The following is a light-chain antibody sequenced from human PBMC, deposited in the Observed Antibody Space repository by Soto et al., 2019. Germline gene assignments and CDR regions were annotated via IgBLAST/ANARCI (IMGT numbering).Light chain of an antibody. J-gene: IGLJ1*01. V-gene: IGLV2-11*01. CDR1: SSDVGGYNY. Sequence: QSALTQPRSVSGSPGQSVTISCTGTSSDVGGYNYVSWYQQHPGKAPKLMIYDVSKRPSGVPDRFSGSKSGNTASLTISGLQAEDEADYYCSSFVGGNTYVFGTGTKLTVL. CDR3: SSFVGGNTYV. CDR2: DVS.